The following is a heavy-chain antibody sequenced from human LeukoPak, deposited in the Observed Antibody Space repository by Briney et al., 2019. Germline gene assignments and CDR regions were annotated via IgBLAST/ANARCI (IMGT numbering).Heavy chain of an antibody. D-gene: IGHD3-9*01. CDR1: GFTFSIYW. V-gene: IGHV3-74*01. CDR3: ARDFDQPSGN. Sequence: GGSLRLSCAASGFTFSIYWMHWVRQAPGKGLVWVSRINSDGTSTGYADSVRGRLTISRDYAENTLYLQMNSLGAEDTAVYYCARDFDQPSGNWGQGTLVTVSS. J-gene: IGHJ4*02. CDR2: INSDGTST.